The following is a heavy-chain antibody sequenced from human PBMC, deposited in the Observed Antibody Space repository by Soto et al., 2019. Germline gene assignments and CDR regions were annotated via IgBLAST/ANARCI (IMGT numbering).Heavy chain of an antibody. CDR1: GGSISSYY. CDR3: ERGVLAYYYGLDV. D-gene: IGHD2-8*02. V-gene: IGHV4-59*01. Sequence: PSETLSLTCTVSGGSISSYYWSWIRQPPGKGLEWIGYIYYSGSTNYNPSLKSRVTISVDTSKNQFSLKLSSVTAADTAVYYCERGVLAYYYGLDVWGQGTTVPVSS. CDR2: IYYSGST. J-gene: IGHJ6*02.